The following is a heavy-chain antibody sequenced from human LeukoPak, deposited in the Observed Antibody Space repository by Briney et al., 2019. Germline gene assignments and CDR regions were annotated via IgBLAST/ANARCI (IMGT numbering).Heavy chain of an antibody. CDR2: INPDSGDS. V-gene: IGHV1-2*02. Sequence: ASVKVSCKASGYTFTNFYTHWVRQAPGQGLEWMGWINPDSGDSNSTQHFQGRVTMTRDTSIGTAYMELSGLRSDDTAVYYCARGTSNWSTRFPSWGQGTLVTVSS. J-gene: IGHJ5*02. CDR3: ARGTSNWSTRFPS. D-gene: IGHD6-13*01. CDR1: GYTFTNFY.